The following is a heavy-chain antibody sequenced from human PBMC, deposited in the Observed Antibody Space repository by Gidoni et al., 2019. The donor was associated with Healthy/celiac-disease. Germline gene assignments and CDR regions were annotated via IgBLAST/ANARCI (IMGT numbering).Heavy chain of an antibody. CDR1: GGTFSSYA. D-gene: IGHD3-22*01. CDR2: IIPIFGTA. CDR3: ARSDYYDSSGYYAGTGPGDY. V-gene: IGHV1-69*01. Sequence: QVQLVQSGAEVKKPGSSVKVSCKASGGTFSSYAISWVRQAPGQGLEWMGGIIPIFGTANYAQKFQGRVTITADESTSTAYMELSSLRSEDTAVYYCARSDYYDSSGYYAGTGPGDYWGQGTLVTVSS. J-gene: IGHJ4*02.